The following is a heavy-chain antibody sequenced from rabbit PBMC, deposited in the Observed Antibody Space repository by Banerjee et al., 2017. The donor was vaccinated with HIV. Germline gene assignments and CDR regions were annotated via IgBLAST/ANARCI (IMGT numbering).Heavy chain of an antibody. CDR1: GFSFSSAYD. V-gene: IGHV1S45*01. J-gene: IGHJ6*01. CDR2: IYTGNGYT. CDR3: ASHPDSSWGL. Sequence: QEQLVESGGGLVQPEGSLTLTCTVSGFSFSSAYDMCWVRQAPGKGLEWIGCIYTGNGYTYYASWAKGRFTISKTSSTTVTLQMTSLTAADTATYFCASHPDSSWGLWGQGTLVTVS. D-gene: IGHD4-2*01.